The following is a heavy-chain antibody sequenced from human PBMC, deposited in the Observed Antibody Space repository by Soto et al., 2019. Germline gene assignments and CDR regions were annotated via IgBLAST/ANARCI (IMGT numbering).Heavy chain of an antibody. J-gene: IGHJ6*02. V-gene: IGHV3-9*01. Sequence: DVQLAESGGGLVQPGGSLRLSCAAPGFTFDGYAMHWVRQVPGKGLEWVSGIDWRSGRIDYADSVKGRFTISRDNAKNSLYLQMNSLRAEDTALYYCGKDIRPGGMDVWGQGTTVTVS. CDR2: IDWRSGRI. CDR3: GKDIRPGGMDV. CDR1: GFTFDGYA. D-gene: IGHD1-1*01.